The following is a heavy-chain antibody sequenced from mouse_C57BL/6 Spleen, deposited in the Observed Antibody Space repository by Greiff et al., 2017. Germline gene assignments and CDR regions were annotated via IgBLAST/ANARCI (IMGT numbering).Heavy chain of an antibody. CDR2: IYPGDGDT. D-gene: IGHD2-1*01. CDR3: TRFYYGTCDY. J-gene: IGHJ2*01. V-gene: IGHV1-80*01. CDR1: GYAFSSYW. Sequence: QVQLQQSGAELVKPGASVKISCKASGYAFSSYWMNWVKQRPGKGLEWIGQIYPGDGDTNYNGKFKGKAILTADKSSSTAYMELRSLTSEDSAVYYCTRFYYGTCDYWGQGTTLTVSS.